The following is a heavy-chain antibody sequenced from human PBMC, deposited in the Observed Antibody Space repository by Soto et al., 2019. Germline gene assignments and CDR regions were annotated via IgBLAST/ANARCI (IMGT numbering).Heavy chain of an antibody. CDR2: IIPIFGTA. Sequence: QVQLVQSGAEVKKPGSSVKVSCKASGGTFSSYAISWVRQAPGQGLEWMGGIIPIFGTANYAQKFQGRVKITADEATSTAYMELSSLRSEDTAVYYCARVELRGYDYYYYGMDVWGQGTTVTVSS. CDR1: GGTFSSYA. J-gene: IGHJ6*02. D-gene: IGHD5-12*01. CDR3: ARVELRGYDYYYYGMDV. V-gene: IGHV1-69*12.